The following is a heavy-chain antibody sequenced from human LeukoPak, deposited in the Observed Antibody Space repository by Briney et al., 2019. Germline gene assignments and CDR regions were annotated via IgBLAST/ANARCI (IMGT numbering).Heavy chain of an antibody. CDR2: MHYSGST. D-gene: IGHD1-26*01. J-gene: IGHJ4*02. Sequence: SETLSLTCTVSGGSISSHYWSWIRQPPGKGLEWIGYMHYSGSTNYNPSLKSRVTISVDTSKNQFSLKLTSVTAADTAVYYCAREGVGANFFDYWGQGTQVTASS. CDR3: AREGVGANFFDY. V-gene: IGHV4-59*11. CDR1: GGSISSHY.